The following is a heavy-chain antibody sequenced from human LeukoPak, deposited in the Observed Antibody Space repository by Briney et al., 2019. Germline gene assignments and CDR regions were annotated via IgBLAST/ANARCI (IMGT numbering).Heavy chain of an antibody. CDR1: GFTFSSYS. D-gene: IGHD3-22*01. CDR3: ARVDYYDRRAIYYYYGMDV. V-gene: IGHV3-21*01. J-gene: IGHJ6*02. Sequence: GGSLRLSCAASGFTFSSYSMNWVRQAPGKGLEWVSSISSSSSYIYYADSVKGRFTISRDNAKNSLYLQMNSLRAEDTAVYYCARVDYYDRRAIYYYYGMDVWGQGTTVTVSS. CDR2: ISSSSSYI.